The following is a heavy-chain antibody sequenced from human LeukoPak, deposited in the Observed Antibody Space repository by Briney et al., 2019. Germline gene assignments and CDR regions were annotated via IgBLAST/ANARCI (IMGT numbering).Heavy chain of an antibody. V-gene: IGHV3-21*01. CDR1: GFTSRRYR. J-gene: IGHJ4*02. D-gene: IGHD3-10*01. CDR3: ARVLTLLLWFGDQGYYFDY. Sequence: PGGSLRLSCAASGFTSRRYRMNGVGEARGGGGEWCSSISRRRSEIYYTDSEKGGFTISRDNSKNSLYLQMNSLIAEDTAVYYCARVLTLLLWFGDQGYYFDYWGQGTLVTVSS. CDR2: ISRRRSEI.